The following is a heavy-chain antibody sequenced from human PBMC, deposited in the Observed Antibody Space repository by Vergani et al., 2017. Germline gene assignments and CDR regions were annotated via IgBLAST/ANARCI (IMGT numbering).Heavy chain of an antibody. CDR2: IKSKTDGGTT. CDR1: GFTFSNAW. V-gene: IGHV3-15*01. Sequence: EVQLVESGGGLVKPGGSLRLSCAASGFTFSNAWMSWVRQAPGKGLEWVGRIKSKTDGGTTDYAAPVKGRFTISRDDSKNTLYLQMNSLKTEDTAVYYCARQTVIAAAGHDAFDIWGQGTMVTVSS. CDR3: ARQTVIAAAGHDAFDI. D-gene: IGHD6-13*01. J-gene: IGHJ3*02.